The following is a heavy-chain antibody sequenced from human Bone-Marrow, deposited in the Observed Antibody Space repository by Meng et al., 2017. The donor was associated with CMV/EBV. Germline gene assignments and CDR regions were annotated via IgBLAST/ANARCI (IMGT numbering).Heavy chain of an antibody. CDR2: ISSSGSTI. CDR3: ARDEINVAGTPPYYYYGMDV. CDR1: GFTFSSYE. V-gene: IGHV3-48*03. J-gene: IGHJ6*02. Sequence: GGSLRLSCAASGFTFSSYEMNWVRQAPGKGLEWVSYISSSGSTIYYADSVKGRFTISRDNAKNSLYLQMNSLRAEDTAVYYCARDEINVAGTPPYYYYGMDVWGQGTTVTVSS. D-gene: IGHD6-19*01.